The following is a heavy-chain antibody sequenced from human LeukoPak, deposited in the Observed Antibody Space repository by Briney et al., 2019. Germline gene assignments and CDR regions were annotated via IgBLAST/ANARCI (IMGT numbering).Heavy chain of an antibody. D-gene: IGHD1-26*01. CDR2: IYYSAST. Sequence: PSETLSLSCTASGGSISSSSNYWGWIPPPPGKGLEWLVSIYYSASTYYNPSLKRRITISVDTSNNQFSLKMSPVTAAATDVYYCASHLYSGGRDYWGKGTLVTVSS. V-gene: IGHV4-39*01. J-gene: IGHJ4*02. CDR3: ASHLYSGGRDY. CDR1: GGSISSSSNY.